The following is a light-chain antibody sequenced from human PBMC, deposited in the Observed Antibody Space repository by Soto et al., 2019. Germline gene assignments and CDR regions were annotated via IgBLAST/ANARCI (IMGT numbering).Light chain of an antibody. CDR3: CSYAGSYTYV. CDR2: DVT. J-gene: IGLJ1*01. CDR1: SSDVGGYNY. Sequence: QSVLTQPRSVSGSPGQSVTISCTGTSSDVGGYNYVSWYQQHSGKAPKLMIYDVTKRPSGVPDRFSGSKSVNTASLTISGLQAEDEADYYCCSYAGSYTYVFGTGTKVTV. V-gene: IGLV2-11*01.